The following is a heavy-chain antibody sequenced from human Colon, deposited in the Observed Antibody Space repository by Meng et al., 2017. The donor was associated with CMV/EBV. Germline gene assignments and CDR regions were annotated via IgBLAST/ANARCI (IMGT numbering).Heavy chain of an antibody. CDR2: INPNSGGT. CDR1: GYTFTGYY. D-gene: IGHD2-2*02. Sequence: ASVKVSCKASGYTFTGYYMHWVRQAPGQGLEWMGWINPNSGGTNYAQKFQGRVTMTRDTSISTAYMELSRLRSDDTAVYYCARGSLGYCSSTSCYMAEFDYWGQGTLVTVSS. CDR3: ARGSLGYCSSTSCYMAEFDY. V-gene: IGHV1-2*02. J-gene: IGHJ4*02.